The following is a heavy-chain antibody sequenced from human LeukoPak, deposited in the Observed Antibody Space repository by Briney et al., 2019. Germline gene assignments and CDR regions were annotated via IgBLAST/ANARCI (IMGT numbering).Heavy chain of an antibody. CDR1: GGTFSSYA. CDR2: IIPILGTA. CDR3: ARVGYCSGGSCYSYWFDP. D-gene: IGHD2-15*01. J-gene: IGHJ5*02. V-gene: IGHV1-69*04. Sequence: SVKVSCKASGGTFSSYAISWVRQAPGQGLEWMGRIIPILGTANYAQKFQGRVTITADKSTSTAYMELSSLRSEDTAVYYCARVGYCSGGSCYSYWFDPWGQGTLVTVSS.